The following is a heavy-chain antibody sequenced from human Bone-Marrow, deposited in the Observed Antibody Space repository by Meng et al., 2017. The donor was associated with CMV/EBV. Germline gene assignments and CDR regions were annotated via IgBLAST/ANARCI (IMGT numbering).Heavy chain of an antibody. Sequence: SETLSLTCTVSGGSISSYYWSWIRQPAGKGLEWIGRIYTSGSTNYNPSLKSRVTMSVDTSKNQFSLKLSSVTAADTAVYCCARETFVTGTTQPYGMDVWGQGTTVTVSS. D-gene: IGHD1-7*01. CDR2: IYTSGST. CDR3: ARETFVTGTTQPYGMDV. J-gene: IGHJ6*02. V-gene: IGHV4-4*07. CDR1: GGSISSYY.